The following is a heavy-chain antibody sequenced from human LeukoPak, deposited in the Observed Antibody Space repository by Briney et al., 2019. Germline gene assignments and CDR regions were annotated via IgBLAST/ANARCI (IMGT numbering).Heavy chain of an antibody. D-gene: IGHD2-15*01. CDR3: AGCSGGSCYSRGKYGVDV. V-gene: IGHV3-23*01. CDR1: GFIFSNYA. Sequence: GGSLRLSCAASGFIFSNYAMNWVRQAPGKGLECVSFISTSGDFTYYAASVKGRFTVSRDNSKNTLYLQMNSLRADDTAVYYCAGCSGGSCYSRGKYGVDVWGQGTTVIVSS. J-gene: IGHJ6*02. CDR2: ISTSGDFT.